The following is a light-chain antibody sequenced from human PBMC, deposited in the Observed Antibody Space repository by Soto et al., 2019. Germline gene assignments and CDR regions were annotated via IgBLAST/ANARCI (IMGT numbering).Light chain of an antibody. V-gene: IGLV1-44*01. Sequence: QSVLTQPPSASGTPGQRVTISCSGSSSNIGSTSVNWFQQVPGAAPKLLIYRNDERPYGVPDRFSGSKSGTSASLAISGLLSEDEADYYCAAWDDSLNGFWVFGGGTKLTVL. CDR2: RND. J-gene: IGLJ3*02. CDR3: AAWDDSLNGFWV. CDR1: SSNIGSTS.